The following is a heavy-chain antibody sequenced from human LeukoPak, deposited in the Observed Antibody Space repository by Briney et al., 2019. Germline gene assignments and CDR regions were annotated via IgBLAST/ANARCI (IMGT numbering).Heavy chain of an antibody. CDR2: INPNSGGT. V-gene: IGHV1-2*02. J-gene: IGHJ4*02. Sequence: GASVKVSCKASGYTFTGYYTHWVRQAPGQGLEWMGWINPNSGGTNYAQKFQGRVTMTRDTSISTAYMELSRLRSDDTAVYYCARVLKGYGSGSYYPDYWGQGTLVTVSS. CDR3: ARVLKGYGSGSYYPDY. CDR1: GYTFTGYY. D-gene: IGHD3-10*01.